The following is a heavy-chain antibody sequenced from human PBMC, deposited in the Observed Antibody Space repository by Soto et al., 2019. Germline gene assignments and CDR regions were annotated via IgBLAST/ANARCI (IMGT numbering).Heavy chain of an antibody. Sequence: ASVKVSCKASGYTFTSYGISWVRQAPGQGLEWMGWISAYNGNTNYAQKLQGRVTMTTDTSTSTAYMELRSLRSGDTAVYYCARGYYCSSTSCYTNWFDPWGQGTLVTVSS. CDR1: GYTFTSYG. CDR3: ARGYYCSSTSCYTNWFDP. J-gene: IGHJ5*02. V-gene: IGHV1-18*04. CDR2: ISAYNGNT. D-gene: IGHD2-2*02.